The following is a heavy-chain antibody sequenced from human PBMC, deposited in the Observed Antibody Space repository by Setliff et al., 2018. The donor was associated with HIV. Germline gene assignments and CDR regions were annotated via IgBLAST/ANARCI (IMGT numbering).Heavy chain of an antibody. J-gene: IGHJ4*02. D-gene: IGHD1-26*01. CDR2: INPNSGGT. CDR3: SRDVGVPGRGNALDY. Sequence: ASVKVSCKASGYTFTGYFIHWVRQAPGQGLEWMGWINPNSGGTNYAQKFEGRVTVTRDTSINTVYMEVSSLRSDDTAVYYCSRDVGVPGRGNALDYWGQGTQVTVSS. CDR1: GYTFTGYF. V-gene: IGHV1-2*02.